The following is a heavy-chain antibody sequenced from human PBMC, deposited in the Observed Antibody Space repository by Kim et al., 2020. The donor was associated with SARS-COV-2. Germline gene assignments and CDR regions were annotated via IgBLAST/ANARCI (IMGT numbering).Heavy chain of an antibody. CDR2: IGWNSGSI. CDR1: GFTLGDYA. Sequence: GGSLRLSCAASGFTLGDYAMHWVRQAPGKGLEWVSAIGWNSGSIGYADSVKGRFTISRDNAKNSLYLQMNSLRAEDTALYYCARDSGSGWSYFDYWGQGT. V-gene: IGHV3-9*01. CDR3: ARDSGSGWSYFDY. D-gene: IGHD6-19*01. J-gene: IGHJ4*02.